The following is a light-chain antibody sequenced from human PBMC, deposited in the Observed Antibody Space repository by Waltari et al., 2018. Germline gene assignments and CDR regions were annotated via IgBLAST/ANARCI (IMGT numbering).Light chain of an antibody. CDR3: STWDDSLNGQV. Sequence: ALPQPPAAPGSPGPRSLISCSGSSSIIGRNPVNRYQQPPGTAPPLLIYSDDQRRSGDPARFSGSQSGTSASLRITGLLAEDEAVYHCSTWDDSLNGQVFGGGSKVTVL. CDR2: SDD. J-gene: IGLJ3*02. CDR1: SSIIGRNP. V-gene: IGLV1-44*01.